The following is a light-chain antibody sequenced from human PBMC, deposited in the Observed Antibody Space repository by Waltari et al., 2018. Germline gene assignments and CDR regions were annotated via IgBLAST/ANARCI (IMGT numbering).Light chain of an antibody. J-gene: IGLJ3*02. CDR1: SSDVGGYNY. CDR3: CSYAGRYTWV. CDR2: DVS. Sequence: QSALTQPRSVSGSPGQSVTISCTGTSSDVGGYNYFSWFQQPPGKAPKLMIHDVSKRPSGVPDRFSGSKSGNTASLTISGLQADDETDYYCCSYAGRYTWVFGGGTKLTVL. V-gene: IGLV2-11*01.